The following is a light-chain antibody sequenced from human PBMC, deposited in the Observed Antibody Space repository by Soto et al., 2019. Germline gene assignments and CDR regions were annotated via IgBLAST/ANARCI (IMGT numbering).Light chain of an antibody. CDR2: GAS. V-gene: IGKV3-20*01. J-gene: IGKJ2*01. Sequence: EIVLTQSPGTLSLSPGERATLSCRASQSVSSSYLAWYQQKPGQAPRLLIYGASSRATSIPDRFSGSGSGPDFTFTTSRLEPKDFAWYYCQQYGSSPPGTTFGQGTKLDIK. CDR1: QSVSSSY. CDR3: QQYGSSPPGTT.